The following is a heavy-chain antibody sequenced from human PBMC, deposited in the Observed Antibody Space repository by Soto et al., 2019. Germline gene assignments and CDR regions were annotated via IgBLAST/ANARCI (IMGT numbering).Heavy chain of an antibody. CDR3: AYYDSSGPNWFDP. J-gene: IGHJ5*02. CDR1: GYTFTSYY. CDR2: INPSGGST. V-gene: IGHV1-46*01. Sequence: ASVKVSCTASGYTFTSYYMHWVRQAPGQGLEWMGIINPSGGSTSYAQKFQGRVTMTRDMSTSTVYMELSSLRSEDTAVYYCAYYDSSGPNWFDPWGQGTLVTVSS. D-gene: IGHD3-22*01.